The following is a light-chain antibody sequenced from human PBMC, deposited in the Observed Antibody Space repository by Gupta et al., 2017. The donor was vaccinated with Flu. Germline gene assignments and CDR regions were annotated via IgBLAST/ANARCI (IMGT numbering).Light chain of an antibody. V-gene: IGLV3-1*01. Sequence: YDLTQPPSVSVSPGQTASIICSGDRLGDKYVSWHQQKPGQSPILVIYQDTKRPSGIPERFSDPNSGHTATLTISGTQAMDEADYYCQTWDRTTWVFGGGTKVTVL. CDR2: QDT. J-gene: IGLJ3*02. CDR1: RLGDKY. CDR3: QTWDRTTWV.